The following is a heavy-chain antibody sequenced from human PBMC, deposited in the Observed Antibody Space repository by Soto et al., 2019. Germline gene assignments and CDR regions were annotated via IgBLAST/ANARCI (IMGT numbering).Heavy chain of an antibody. CDR2: MYYSGST. Sequence: QVQLQESGPGLVKPSQTLSLACTVSGDAITSGGHYWTWIRQHPGKGLEWIGHMYYSGSTDYNPSLKSRVTISIDTSRNQFSLKLSSVTAADTAVYYCARGAVPLALPRTSPSCSINMDVWGKGTTGTVSS. CDR3: ARGAVPLALPRTSPSCSINMDV. CDR1: GDAITSGGHY. J-gene: IGHJ6*03. D-gene: IGHD3-10*02. V-gene: IGHV4-31*03.